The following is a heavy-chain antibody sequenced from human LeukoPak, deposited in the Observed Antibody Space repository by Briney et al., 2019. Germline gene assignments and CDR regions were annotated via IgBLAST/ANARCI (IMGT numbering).Heavy chain of an antibody. V-gene: IGHV1-2*02. CDR2: INPNSGGT. J-gene: IGHJ6*02. CDR3: ARADSGSYFYYYNGMDV. Sequence: ASVTVSCKASGYTFTGYYMHWVRQAPGQGLEWMGWINPNSGGTNYAQKFQGRVTMTRDTSISTAYMELSRLRSDDTAVYYCARADSGSYFYYYNGMDVWGQGTTVTVSS. D-gene: IGHD1-26*01. CDR1: GYTFTGYY.